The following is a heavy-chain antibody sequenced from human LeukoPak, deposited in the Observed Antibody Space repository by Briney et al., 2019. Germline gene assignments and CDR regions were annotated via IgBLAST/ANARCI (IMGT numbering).Heavy chain of an antibody. D-gene: IGHD3-9*01. CDR2: IIPIFGTA. Sequence: ASVKVSCKASGGTFSSYAISWVRQAPGQGLEWMGGIIPIFGTANYAQKFQGRVTITADESTSTVYMELSSLRSEDTAVYYCARGPEYYDILTGGYYFDYWGQGTLVTVSS. CDR1: GGTFSSYA. V-gene: IGHV1-69*13. CDR3: ARGPEYYDILTGGYYFDY. J-gene: IGHJ4*02.